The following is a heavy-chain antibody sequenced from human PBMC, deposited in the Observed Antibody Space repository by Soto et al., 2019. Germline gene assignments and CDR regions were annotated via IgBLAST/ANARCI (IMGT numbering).Heavy chain of an antibody. CDR1: GFTFSVYK. J-gene: IGHJ4*02. Sequence: SGFTFSVYKMHWVRQAPGKGLEYVSGISNQGDTTYYADSVKGRFTISRDNSKNTLYFQMSSLRPEDTAVYYCAAAKLLPFEYWGQGTQVTVSS. V-gene: IGHV3-64D*06. CDR3: AAAKLLPFEY. D-gene: IGHD2-15*01. CDR2: ISNQGDTT.